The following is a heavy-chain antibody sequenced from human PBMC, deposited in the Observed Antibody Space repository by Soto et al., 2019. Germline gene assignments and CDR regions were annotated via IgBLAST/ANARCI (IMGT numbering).Heavy chain of an antibody. CDR1: GGSISSYY. CDR3: ARVRGSGSYYRHYYYYGMDV. J-gene: IGHJ6*02. V-gene: IGHV4-59*01. CDR2: IYYSGST. Sequence: SETLSLTCTVSGGSISSYYWSWIRQPPGKGLEWIGYIYYSGSTNYNPSLKSRVTISVDTSKNQFSLKLSSVTAADTAVYYCARVRGSGSYYRHYYYYGMDVWGQGTTVTVS. D-gene: IGHD3-10*01.